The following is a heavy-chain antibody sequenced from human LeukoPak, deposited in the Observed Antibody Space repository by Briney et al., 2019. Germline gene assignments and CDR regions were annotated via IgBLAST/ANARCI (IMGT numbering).Heavy chain of an antibody. CDR3: AATAAGPHWFDP. D-gene: IGHD6-13*01. Sequence: SQTLSLTCNVSGASIINGDYYWSWLRQPAGKGLEWIGRIYPSGSTVYNPSLKSRVTISLYTSQSQISLKLTSVTAADTAVYYCAATAAGPHWFDPWGQGTLVTVSS. J-gene: IGHJ5*02. V-gene: IGHV4-61*02. CDR1: GASIINGDYY. CDR2: IYPSGST.